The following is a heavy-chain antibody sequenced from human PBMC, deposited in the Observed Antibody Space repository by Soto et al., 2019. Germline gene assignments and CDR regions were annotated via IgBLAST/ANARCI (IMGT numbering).Heavy chain of an antibody. Sequence: SETLSLTCAVYGGSFSGYYWSWIRQPPGKGLEWIGEINHSGSTNYNPSLKSRVTISVDTSKNQFSLKLSSVTAADTAVYYCARDNPGYSSGWYFAFDIWGQGTMVTVSS. V-gene: IGHV4-34*01. CDR3: ARDNPGYSSGWYFAFDI. D-gene: IGHD6-19*01. CDR1: GGSFSGYY. CDR2: INHSGST. J-gene: IGHJ3*02.